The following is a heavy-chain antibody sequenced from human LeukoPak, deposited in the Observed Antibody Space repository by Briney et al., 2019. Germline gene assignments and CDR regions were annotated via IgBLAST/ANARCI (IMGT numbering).Heavy chain of an antibody. D-gene: IGHD5-18*01. CDR3: ASTNRRGYSYGYLYFDL. Sequence: SETLSLTCAVYGGSFSGYYWSWIRQPPGKGLEWIGEINHSGSTNYNPSLKSRVTISVDTSKNQFSLKLSSVTAADTAVYYCASTNRRGYSYGYLYFDLWGRGTLVTVSS. CDR1: GGSFSGYY. J-gene: IGHJ2*01. V-gene: IGHV4-34*01. CDR2: INHSGST.